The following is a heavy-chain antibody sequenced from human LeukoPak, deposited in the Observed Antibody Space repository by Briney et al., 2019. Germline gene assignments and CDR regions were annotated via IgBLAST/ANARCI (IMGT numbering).Heavy chain of an antibody. CDR1: GGTFSSYA. J-gene: IGHJ3*02. D-gene: IGHD1-14*01. CDR2: IIPILGIA. CDR3: TKPQPGAFEI. V-gene: IGHV1-69*04. Sequence: GASVKVPCKASGGTFSSYAISWVRQAPGQGLEWMGRIIPILGIANYAQKFQGRVTITADKSTSTAYMELSSLRSEDTAVYYCTKPQPGAFEIWGQGTMVTVSS.